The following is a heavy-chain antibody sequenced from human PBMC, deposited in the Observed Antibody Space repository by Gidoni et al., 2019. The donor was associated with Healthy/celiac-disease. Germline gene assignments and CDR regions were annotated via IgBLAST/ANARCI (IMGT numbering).Heavy chain of an antibody. V-gene: IGHV3-30-3*01. Sequence: QVQLVESGGGVVQPGRSLRLSCAASGFTFSSYAMHWVRQAPGKGLEWVAVISYDGSNKYYADSVKGRFTISRDNSKNTLYLQMNSLRAEDTAVYYCARDKLLWFGELVYFDYWGQGTLVTVSS. D-gene: IGHD3-10*01. CDR1: GFTFSSYA. J-gene: IGHJ4*02. CDR3: ARDKLLWFGELVYFDY. CDR2: ISYDGSNK.